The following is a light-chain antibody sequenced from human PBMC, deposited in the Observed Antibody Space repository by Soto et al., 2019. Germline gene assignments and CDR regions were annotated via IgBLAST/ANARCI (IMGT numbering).Light chain of an antibody. J-gene: IGKJ1*01. CDR1: QSISIW. CDR3: QQYNSDST. Sequence: IQMTQSPSTLSASVGDRVTITCRASQSISIWLDWYQQKPGKAPKLLIYKASSLESEVPSRFSGSGSGTEFTLTINSLQPDDSATYYCQQYNSDSTFGQGTKVEIK. V-gene: IGKV1-5*03. CDR2: KAS.